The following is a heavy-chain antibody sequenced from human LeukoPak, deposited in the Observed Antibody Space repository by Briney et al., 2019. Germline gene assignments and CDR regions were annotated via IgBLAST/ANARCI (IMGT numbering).Heavy chain of an antibody. D-gene: IGHD5-18*01. J-gene: IGHJ6*03. CDR1: GYTFTSYG. CDR2: ISAYNGNT. Sequence: GASVNVSCKASGYTFTSYGISWVRQAPGQGLEWMGWISAYNGNTNYAQKLQGRVTMTTDTSTSTAYMELRSLRSDDTAVYYCARGTEDTAMVTNYYYYMDVWGKGTTVTVSS. V-gene: IGHV1-18*01. CDR3: ARGTEDTAMVTNYYYYMDV.